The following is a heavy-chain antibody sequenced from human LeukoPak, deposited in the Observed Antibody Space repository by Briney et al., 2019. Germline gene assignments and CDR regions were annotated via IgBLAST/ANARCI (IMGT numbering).Heavy chain of an antibody. CDR1: GFTFSSYS. D-gene: IGHD3-10*01. CDR3: ARGKGTMVRGARERTGGFDL. CDR2: ISSSSYI. Sequence: GGSLRLSCAASGFTFSSYSMNWVRQAPGKGLEWVSSISSSSYIYYADSVKGRFTISRDNAKNSLYLQMNSLRAEDTAVYYCARGKGTMVRGARERTGGFDLWGRGTLVTVSS. V-gene: IGHV3-21*01. J-gene: IGHJ2*01.